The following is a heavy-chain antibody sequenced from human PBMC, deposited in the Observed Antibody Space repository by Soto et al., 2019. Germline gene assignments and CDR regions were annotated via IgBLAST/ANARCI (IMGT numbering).Heavy chain of an antibody. Sequence: EVKLVESGGGLVKPGDSLRISCAASGFTFSTYWMDWVRQTPGKGLEWVANINQDGNKKNYVDSVKGRFTISRDNAKNSLYLQMSSLTAEDSALYYCSRSLNSWGPGTLVTVSS. CDR1: GFTFSTYW. CDR2: INQDGNKK. J-gene: IGHJ4*02. V-gene: IGHV3-7*01. CDR3: SRSLNS.